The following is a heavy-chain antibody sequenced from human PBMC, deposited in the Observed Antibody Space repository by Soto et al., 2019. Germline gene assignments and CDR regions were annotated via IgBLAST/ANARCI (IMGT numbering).Heavy chain of an antibody. D-gene: IGHD6-13*01. J-gene: IGHJ4*02. CDR1: DYTFTSYG. Sequence: QVQLVQSGAEVKKPGASVKVSCKASDYTFTSYGISWVRQAPGQGHEWMGWISAYNGNTNYAKKLQRRVTMTTDTSRSTAYKELRSQISDDSAGYYCARVEQQMVHHMAYWGQGTLVTVSA. V-gene: IGHV1-18*01. CDR2: ISAYNGNT. CDR3: ARVEQQMVHHMAY.